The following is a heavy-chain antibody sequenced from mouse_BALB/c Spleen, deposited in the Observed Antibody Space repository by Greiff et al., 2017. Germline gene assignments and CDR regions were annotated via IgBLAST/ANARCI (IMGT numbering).Heavy chain of an antibody. D-gene: IGHD1-1*01. CDR1: GYTFTSYY. CDR3: TRGYYYGSFYAMDY. J-gene: IGHJ4*01. V-gene: IGHV1S56*01. CDR2: IYPGDGST. Sequence: VQLQQSGPELVKPGASVKMSCKASGYTFTSYYIHWVKQRPGQGLEWIGWIYPGDGSTKYNEKFKGKTTLTADKSSSTAYMLLSSLTSEDSAVYYCTRGYYYGSFYAMDYWGQGTSVTVSS.